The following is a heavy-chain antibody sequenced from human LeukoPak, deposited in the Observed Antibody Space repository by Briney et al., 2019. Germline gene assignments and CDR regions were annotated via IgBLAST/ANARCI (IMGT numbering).Heavy chain of an antibody. CDR3: ASRFTARQLVPADYYHMDV. V-gene: IGHV1-69*05. CDR2: IIPISGTT. CDR1: AVSFRDYT. D-gene: IGHD6-13*01. Sequence: SVKVSCKASAVSFRDYTINWVRQAPGQGLEWMGAIIPISGTTNYAQRLQGRVTLTMDDSATTAFMEMSSLRSEDTAVYYCASRFTARQLVPADYYHMDVWGKGTTVFVSS. J-gene: IGHJ6*03.